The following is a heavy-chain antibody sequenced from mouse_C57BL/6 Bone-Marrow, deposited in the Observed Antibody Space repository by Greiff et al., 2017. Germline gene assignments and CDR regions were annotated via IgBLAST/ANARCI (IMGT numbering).Heavy chain of an antibody. Sequence: QVQLQQSGAELARPGASVKLSCKASGYTFTSYWMPWVKQRPGQGLEWIGMIHPNSGSTNYNEKFKSKATLTVDKSSSTAYMQLSSLTSEDSAVYYCARSSYYYGSSLYYYAMDYWGQGTSVTVSS. CDR1: GYTFTSYW. CDR3: ARSSYYYGSSLYYYAMDY. D-gene: IGHD1-1*01. CDR2: IHPNSGST. J-gene: IGHJ4*01. V-gene: IGHV1-64*01.